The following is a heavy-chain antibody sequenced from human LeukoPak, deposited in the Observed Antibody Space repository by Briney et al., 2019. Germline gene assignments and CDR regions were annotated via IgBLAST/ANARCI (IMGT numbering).Heavy chain of an antibody. CDR3: AKDRDPDIVVVPAAINGY. V-gene: IGHV3-23*01. D-gene: IGHD2-2*02. CDR2: ISGSGGST. CDR1: GFTFSSYA. J-gene: IGHJ4*02. Sequence: PGGSLRLSCAASGFTFSSYAMSWVRQAPGKGLEWVSAISGSGGSTYYADSVKGRFTISRDNSKNALYLQMNSLRAEDTGVYYCAKDRDPDIVVVPAAINGYWGQGTLVAVSS.